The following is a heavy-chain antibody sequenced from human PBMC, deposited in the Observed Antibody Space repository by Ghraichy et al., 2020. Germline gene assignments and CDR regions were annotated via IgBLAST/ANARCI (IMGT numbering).Heavy chain of an antibody. Sequence: GGSLRLSCAASGFTVSSYMMNWVRQAPGKGLEWVSGISGSGGSTYYADSVKGRFTISRDDSKNTLYLQMNSLRAEDTAVYHCARGWLDIWGQGTMVTVSS. V-gene: IGHV3-23*01. CDR1: GFTVSSYM. CDR3: ARGWLDI. J-gene: IGHJ3*02. CDR2: ISGSGGST. D-gene: IGHD2-15*01.